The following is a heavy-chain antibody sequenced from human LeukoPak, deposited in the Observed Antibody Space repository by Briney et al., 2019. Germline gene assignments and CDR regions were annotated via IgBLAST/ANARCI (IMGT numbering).Heavy chain of an antibody. D-gene: IGHD5-18*01. J-gene: IGHJ4*02. CDR2: ISHDGTVQ. CDR3: AKEGTAMASSYFDY. CDR1: GFTFSSYG. V-gene: IGHV3-30*18. Sequence: GGSLRLSCAASGFTFSSYGMQWVRKAPGKGLEWVAVISHDGTVQHYADSVKGRFTISRDNSDNTLYLQMNSLRDEDTAMYYCAKEGTAMASSYFDYWGQGTLITVSS.